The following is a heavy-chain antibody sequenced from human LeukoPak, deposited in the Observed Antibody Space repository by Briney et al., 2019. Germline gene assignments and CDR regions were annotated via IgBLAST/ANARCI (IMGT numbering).Heavy chain of an antibody. Sequence: PGGSLRLSCAASGFTVSSNYMSWVRQAPGKGLEWVSVIYSGGSTYYADSVKGRFTISRDNTKNTLYLQMNSLRAEDTAVYYCAKELWPPRYYYCMDVWGKGTTVTVSS. CDR2: IYSGGST. CDR3: AKELWPPRYYYCMDV. CDR1: GFTVSSNY. V-gene: IGHV3-53*01. D-gene: IGHD5-18*01. J-gene: IGHJ6*03.